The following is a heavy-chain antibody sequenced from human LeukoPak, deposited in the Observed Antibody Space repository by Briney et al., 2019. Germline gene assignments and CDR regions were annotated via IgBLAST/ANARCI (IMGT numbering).Heavy chain of an antibody. D-gene: IGHD1-26*01. CDR1: GYTLTELS. CDR3: ATKGAELDAFDI. CDR2: FDPEDGEA. J-gene: IGHJ3*02. Sequence: ASVKVSCKVSGYTLTELSMHWVRQAPGKGLEWMGGFDPEDGEAIYAQKFQGRVTMTEDTSTDTAYMELSSLRSEDTAVYYCATKGAELDAFDIWGQGTMVTVSS. V-gene: IGHV1-24*01.